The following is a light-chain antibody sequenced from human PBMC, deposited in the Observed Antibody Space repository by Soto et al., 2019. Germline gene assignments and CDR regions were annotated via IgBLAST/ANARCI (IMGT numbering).Light chain of an antibody. CDR3: QQHSHWPPWT. V-gene: IGKV3-11*01. CDR1: QNVRTF. CDR2: GAS. J-gene: IGKJ1*01. Sequence: EVVLTQSPATLSLSPGERATLSCRASQNVRTFLYWYQQKPGQAPRLLIYGASNRATGIPARFSGSGSGTDFTLTISGLEPEDFAVYYCQQHSHWPPWTFGQGTRVEIQ.